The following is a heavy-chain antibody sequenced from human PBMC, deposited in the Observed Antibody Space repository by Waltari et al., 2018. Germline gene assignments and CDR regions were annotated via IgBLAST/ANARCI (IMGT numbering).Heavy chain of an antibody. J-gene: IGHJ4*02. CDR2: INHYGST. V-gene: IGHV4-34*01. Sequence: QVQLQQWGAGLLKPSETLSLTCAVHGGSFSAYYWTWIRQPPGKGLEWIGEINHYGSTNDNPSLKSRVTISVDTSKNQFSLKLSSVTAADTAVYYCARGARYYDSTAYYWGQGTLVTVSS. CDR1: GGSFSAYY. CDR3: ARGARYYDSTAYY. D-gene: IGHD3-22*01.